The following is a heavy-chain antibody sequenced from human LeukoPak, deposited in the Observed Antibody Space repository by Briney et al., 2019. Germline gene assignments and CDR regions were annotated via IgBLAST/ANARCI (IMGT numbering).Heavy chain of an antibody. D-gene: IGHD4-17*01. CDR1: GGSFSGYY. CDR2: INHSGST. V-gene: IGHV4-34*01. J-gene: IGHJ4*02. CDR3: ARTSSVTTARYFGY. Sequence: PSETLSLTCAVYGGSFSGYYWSWIRQPPGKGLEWIGEINHSGSTNYNPSLKSRVTISVDTSKNQFSLKLSSVTAADTAVYYCARTSSVTTARYFGYWGQGTLVTVSS.